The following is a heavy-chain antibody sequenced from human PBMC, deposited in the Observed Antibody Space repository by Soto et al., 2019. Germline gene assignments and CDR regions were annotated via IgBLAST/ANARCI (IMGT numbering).Heavy chain of an antibody. CDR3: ATYCGGDCYSEHRVLDAFDI. D-gene: IGHD2-21*02. Sequence: QVQLVQSGAEVKKPGSSVKVSCKASGGTFSSYAISWVRQAPGQGLEWMGGVIPIFGTENYAQKFQGRVTITGDKSTSTAYMELSSLRSEDTAVYYCATYCGGDCYSEHRVLDAFDIWGQGTMVTVSS. V-gene: IGHV1-69*06. CDR2: VIPIFGTE. CDR1: GGTFSSYA. J-gene: IGHJ3*02.